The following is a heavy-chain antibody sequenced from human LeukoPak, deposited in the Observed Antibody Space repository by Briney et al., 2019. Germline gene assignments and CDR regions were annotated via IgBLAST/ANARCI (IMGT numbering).Heavy chain of an antibody. Sequence: GESLKISCQASGYSFTNYWIGWVRQMPGKGPEWMGIIYPSDSDTRYSPSFQGQVSISADESINFVYLQWGSLKASDTAIYYCATLNHGDRDAFEGWGQGTMVTVSS. CDR3: ATLNHGDRDAFEG. CDR1: GYSFTNYW. V-gene: IGHV5-51*01. J-gene: IGHJ3*01. CDR2: IYPSDSDT. D-gene: IGHD1-14*01.